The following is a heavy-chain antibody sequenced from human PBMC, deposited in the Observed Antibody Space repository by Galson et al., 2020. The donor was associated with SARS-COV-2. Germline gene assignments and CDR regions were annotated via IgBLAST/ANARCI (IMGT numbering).Heavy chain of an antibody. Sequence: SETLSLTCAVSGGSINSGDYSWSWVRQPPGKGLEWIGYIYPSGSAYYNPSLKSRVTISVDRSKNQFSLTMNSLTAADTAVYYCARNCESDCYAFEIWGQGTMVTVSS. CDR3: ARNCESDCYAFEI. D-gene: IGHD2-21*01. J-gene: IGHJ3*02. CDR1: GGSINSGDYS. CDR2: IYPSGSA. V-gene: IGHV4-30-2*01.